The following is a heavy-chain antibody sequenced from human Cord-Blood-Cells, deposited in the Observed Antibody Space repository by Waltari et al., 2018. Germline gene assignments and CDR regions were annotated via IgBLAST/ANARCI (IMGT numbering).Heavy chain of an antibody. D-gene: IGHD2-2*02. Sequence: QVQLQESGPGLVKPSQTLSLTCTVSGGPISSGGYYWSWISQHPGKGLVWIGYIYYSGSTYYNPSLKSRVTISVDTSKNRFSLKLSSVTAADTAVYYCARDASGYCSSTSCYTGGSYFDYWGQGTLVTVSS. V-gene: IGHV4-31*03. J-gene: IGHJ4*02. CDR2: IYYSGST. CDR3: ARDASGYCSSTSCYTGGSYFDY. CDR1: GGPISSGGYY.